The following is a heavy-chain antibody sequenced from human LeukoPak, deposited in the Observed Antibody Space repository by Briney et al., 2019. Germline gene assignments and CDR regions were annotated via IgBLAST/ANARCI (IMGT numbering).Heavy chain of an antibody. CDR1: GVSISSTSYY. Sequence: SETLSLTCTVSGVSISSTSYYWASIRQPPGRGLEWFGSIDYSGTTYYNPSLKSRVTISVDTSKNQFSLKLSSVTASDTAKYFCARRGQAAGSKGAFDYWGQGTLVTVSS. CDR3: ARRGQAAGSKGAFDY. D-gene: IGHD6-13*01. CDR2: IDYSGTT. J-gene: IGHJ4*02. V-gene: IGHV4-39*01.